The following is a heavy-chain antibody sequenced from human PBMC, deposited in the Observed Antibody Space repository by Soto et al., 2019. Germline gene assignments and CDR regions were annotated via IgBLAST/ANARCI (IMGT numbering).Heavy chain of an antibody. CDR2: ISAYNGNT. D-gene: IGHD5-18*01. J-gene: IGHJ6*03. V-gene: IGHV1-18*01. CDR1: GYTFTGYG. CDR3: ARMGLRRLYYYYYMDV. Sequence: QVQLVQSGAEVKKPGASVKVSCRAPGYTFTGYGISWGRQAPGQGLEWMGWISAYNGNTNYAQKLQGRVTMTTDTSTSTAYMELRSLRSDDTAVYYCARMGLRRLYYYYYMDVWGKGTTVTVSS.